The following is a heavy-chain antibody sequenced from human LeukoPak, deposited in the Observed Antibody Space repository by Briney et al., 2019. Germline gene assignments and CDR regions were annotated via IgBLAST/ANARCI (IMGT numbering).Heavy chain of an antibody. D-gene: IGHD1-26*01. CDR1: GFTFSSYG. CDR3: AREDGRGHYYYIDV. CDR2: ISYDGSNK. V-gene: IGHV3-30*03. J-gene: IGHJ6*03. Sequence: GGSLGLSCAASGFTFSSYGMHWVRQAPGKGLEWVAVISYDGSNKYYADSVKGRFTISRDNSKNTLYLQMNSLRAEDTAVYYCAREDGRGHYYYIDVWGKGTTVTVSS.